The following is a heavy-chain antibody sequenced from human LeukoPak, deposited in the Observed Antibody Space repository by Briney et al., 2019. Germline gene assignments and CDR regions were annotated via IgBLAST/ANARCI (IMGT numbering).Heavy chain of an antibody. D-gene: IGHD6-13*01. CDR1: GGSISSGGYY. CDR3: ARGPYSSSCFDY. Sequence: SQTLSLTCTVSGGSISSGGYYWSWIRQPPGKGLEWIGYIYHSGSTYYNPSLKSRVTISVDRSKNQFSLKLSSVTAADTAVYYCARGPYSSSCFDYWGQGTLVTVSS. V-gene: IGHV4-30-2*01. CDR2: IYHSGST. J-gene: IGHJ4*02.